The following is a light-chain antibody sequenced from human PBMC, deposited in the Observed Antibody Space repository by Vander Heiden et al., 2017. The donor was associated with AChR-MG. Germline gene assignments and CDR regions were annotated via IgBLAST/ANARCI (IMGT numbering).Light chain of an antibody. V-gene: IGLV1-44*01. Sequence: QSVLTQPPSASGTPGQRVTISCSGSSSNIGSNTVNWYQHLPGTAPKLLIYSNDQRPSGVPDRFSGSKSGTSASLAISGLQSEDEADYYCAAWDDSLNKVFGGGTKLTVL. CDR2: SND. J-gene: IGLJ3*02. CDR3: AAWDDSLNKV. CDR1: SSNIGSNT.